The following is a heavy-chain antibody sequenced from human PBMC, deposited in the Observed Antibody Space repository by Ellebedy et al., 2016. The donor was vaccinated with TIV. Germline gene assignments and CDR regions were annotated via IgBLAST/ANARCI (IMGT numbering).Heavy chain of an antibody. D-gene: IGHD6-19*01. CDR1: GFTFSSYA. CDR3: AKDDEAG. V-gene: IGHV3-23*01. J-gene: IGHJ4*02. Sequence: GGSLRLSXAASGFTFSSYAMSWVRQAPGKGLEWVSTISRTGDSTYYADSVKGRFTISRDNSKNTLYLQMNSLRAEDTAVYYCAKDDEAGWGQGTLVTVSS. CDR2: ISRTGDST.